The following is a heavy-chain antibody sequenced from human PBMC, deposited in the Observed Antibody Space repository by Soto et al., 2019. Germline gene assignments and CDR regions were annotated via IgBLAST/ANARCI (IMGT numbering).Heavy chain of an antibody. Sequence: PSETLSLTCTVSGGSISSYYCSWIRQPPWKGLEWIGYIYYSGSTKYNPSLKSRVTISVDTSKNQFSLKLSSVTAADTAVYYCARGKFRCLQFLWGQGTLVAFSS. CDR3: ARGKFRCLQFL. CDR1: GGSISSYY. D-gene: IGHD4-4*01. V-gene: IGHV4-59*01. J-gene: IGHJ4*02. CDR2: IYYSGST.